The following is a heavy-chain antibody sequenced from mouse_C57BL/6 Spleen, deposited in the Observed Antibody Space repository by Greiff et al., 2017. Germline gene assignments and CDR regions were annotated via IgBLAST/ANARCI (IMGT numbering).Heavy chain of an antibody. D-gene: IGHD1-3*01. CDR3: TARDYNLDY. Sequence: EVQLQQSGAELVRPGASVKLSCTASGFNIKDDYMHWVKQRPEQGLEWIGWIDPGNGDTEYASKFQGKATITADTSSNTAYLQLSSLTSEDTAVYYCTARDYNLDYGGQGTTLTVSS. V-gene: IGHV14-4*01. CDR2: IDPGNGDT. CDR1: GFNIKDDY. J-gene: IGHJ2*01.